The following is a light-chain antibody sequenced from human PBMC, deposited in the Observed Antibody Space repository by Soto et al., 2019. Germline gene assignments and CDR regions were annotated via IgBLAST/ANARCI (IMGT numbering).Light chain of an antibody. V-gene: IGKV3-11*01. CDR3: QQRSSWPLLT. CDR1: QSVSNY. J-gene: IGKJ4*01. Sequence: EIVLTQSPATLSLSPGERATLSCRASQSVSNYLDWFQQKPGQAPSLLIYDASNRATSIPARFNGSGHVTNLTLTISSLEPGDFAVYYCQQRSSWPLLTFGGGTKVEI. CDR2: DAS.